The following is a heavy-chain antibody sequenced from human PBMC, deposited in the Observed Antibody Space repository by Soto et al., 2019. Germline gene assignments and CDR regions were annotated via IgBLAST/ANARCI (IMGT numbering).Heavy chain of an antibody. D-gene: IGHD5-12*01. CDR1: GGTFSNFA. J-gene: IGHJ6*01. CDR2: IIPIDATV. CDR3: ARDLLGFGYAYRDV. V-gene: IGHV1-69*12. Sequence: QVQLVQSGAEVKKPGSSVKVSCKASGGTFSNFALISWVRQAPGQGLEWMGGIIPIDATVNYAQKFQGRITLTADESTTTAYMDLGSLSSEDTAVYYCARDLLGFGYAYRDVWGQGTTVTVSS.